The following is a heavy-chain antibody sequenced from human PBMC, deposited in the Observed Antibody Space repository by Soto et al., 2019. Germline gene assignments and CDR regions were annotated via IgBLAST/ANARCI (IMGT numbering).Heavy chain of an antibody. D-gene: IGHD2-15*01. CDR2: ISYDGSNK. Sequence: AGGSLRLSCAASGFTFSSYAMHWVRQAPGKGLEWVAVISYDGSNKYYADSVKGRFTISRDNSKNTLYLQMNSLRAEDTAVYYCARRSGGSRYGRDVWGQGTTVTVS. CDR1: GFTFSSYA. CDR3: ARRSGGSRYGRDV. J-gene: IGHJ6*02. V-gene: IGHV3-30-3*01.